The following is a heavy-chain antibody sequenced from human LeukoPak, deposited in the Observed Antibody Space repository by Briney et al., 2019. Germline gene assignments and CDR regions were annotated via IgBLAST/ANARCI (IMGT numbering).Heavy chain of an antibody. V-gene: IGHV3-48*03. D-gene: IGHD6-6*01. CDR2: ISSSGSTI. J-gene: IGHJ5*02. CDR3: ARGQEYSSFSRYNWFGP. CDR1: GFTFSSYE. Sequence: PGGSLRLSCAASGFTFSSYEMNWVRQAPGKGLEWVSYISSSGSTIYYADSVKGRFTISRDNAKNSLYLQMNSLRAEDTAVYYCARGQEYSSFSRYNWFGPWGQGTLVTVS.